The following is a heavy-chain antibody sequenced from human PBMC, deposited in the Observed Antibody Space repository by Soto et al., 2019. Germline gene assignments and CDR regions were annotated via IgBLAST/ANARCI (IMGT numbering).Heavy chain of an antibody. CDR3: ARVPLYYYDSSGYNNYFDY. Sequence: GCTFSGYGAGGVRQAPQKGLEWMGWISAYNGNTSYAQKLQGRVTMTTDTSPSTAYTELRRLRSDDTAVYYCARVPLYYYDSSGYNNYFDYRGQRALVTVSS. CDR2: ISAYNGNT. J-gene: IGHJ4*02. V-gene: IGHV1-18*01. D-gene: IGHD3-22*01. CDR1: GCTFSGYG.